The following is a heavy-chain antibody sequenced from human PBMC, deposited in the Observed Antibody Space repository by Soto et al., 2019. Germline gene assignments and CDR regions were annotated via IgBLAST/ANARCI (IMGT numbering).Heavy chain of an antibody. D-gene: IGHD6-19*01. CDR2: INPGDSDT. CDR3: ARKAVGVALDV. CDR1: GYSFTSNW. V-gene: IGHV5-51*01. Sequence: GESLNISCKGSGYSFTSNWIGWVRQMSGKGLEWMAIINPGDSDTRYSPSFRGQVIISVDKSIGTAYLQWSSLKSSDTAMYYCARKAVGVALDVWGQGTRVTVSS. J-gene: IGHJ3*01.